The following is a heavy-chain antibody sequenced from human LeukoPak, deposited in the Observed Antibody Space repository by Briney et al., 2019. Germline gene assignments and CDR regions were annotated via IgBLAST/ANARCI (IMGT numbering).Heavy chain of an antibody. Sequence: PGGSLRLSCAASGFIFSSYAMHWVRQAPGKGLEYVSAISDNGGYTYYANSVKGRFTISRDNSKNTLYLQMGSLRAEDMAVYYCARSEGPWGQGTLVTVSS. CDR3: ARSEGP. V-gene: IGHV3-64*01. J-gene: IGHJ5*02. CDR1: GFIFSSYA. CDR2: ISDNGGYT.